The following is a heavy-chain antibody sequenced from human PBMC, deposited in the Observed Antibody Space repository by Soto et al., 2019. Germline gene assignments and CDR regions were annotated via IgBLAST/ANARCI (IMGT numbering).Heavy chain of an antibody. CDR2: IDTDGSST. V-gene: IGHV3-74*01. J-gene: IGHJ4*02. Sequence: EVQLVESGGGLVQPGGSLRLSCAASGFTFSSYWMHWVRQAPGKGLVWVAHIDTDGSSTSYADSVKGRFTISRDNAKNTLYLQMNSVRAEDMAVYYCVRDDFGGGMDDWGLGTLVTVSS. CDR3: VRDDFGGGMDD. D-gene: IGHD3-16*01. CDR1: GFTFSSYW.